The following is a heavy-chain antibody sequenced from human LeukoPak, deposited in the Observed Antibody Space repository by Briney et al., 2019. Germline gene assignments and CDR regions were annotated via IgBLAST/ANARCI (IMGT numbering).Heavy chain of an antibody. Sequence: SETLSLTCAVYGGSFSGYYWSWIRQPPGKGLEWIGEINHSGSTNYNPSLKSRVTISVDTSKNQFSLKLSSVTAADTAVYYCARDQLLWFGELGLDYWGQGTLVTVSS. D-gene: IGHD3-10*01. CDR1: GGSFSGYY. J-gene: IGHJ4*02. CDR2: INHSGST. V-gene: IGHV4-34*01. CDR3: ARDQLLWFGELGLDY.